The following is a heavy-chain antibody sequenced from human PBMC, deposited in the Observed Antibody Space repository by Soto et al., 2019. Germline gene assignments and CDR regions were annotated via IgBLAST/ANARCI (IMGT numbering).Heavy chain of an antibody. J-gene: IGHJ4*02. CDR1: GYSFTSYW. D-gene: IGHD3-22*01. V-gene: IGHV5-51*01. CDR2: IYPGDSDT. CDR3: ARQDYTYYYDSSGYSLDY. Sequence: GESLKISCKGSGYSFTSYWIGWVRQMPGKGLEWMGIIYPGDSDTRYSPSFQGQVTISADKSISTAYLQWSSLKASDTAMYYCARQDYTYYYDSSGYSLDYWGQGTLVTVSS.